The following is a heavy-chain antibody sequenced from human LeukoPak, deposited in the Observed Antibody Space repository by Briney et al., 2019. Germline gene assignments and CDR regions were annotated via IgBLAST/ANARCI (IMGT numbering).Heavy chain of an antibody. CDR3: ARGGRNYVN. Sequence: GRSLRLSCAASGFTFGSYWMSWVRQAPGKGLEWVANIKEDGSEKYYVDSAKGRFTVSRDNAKNSLYLEMNSLRAEDTAVYYCARGGRNYVNWGQGTLVTVSS. CDR1: GFTFGSYW. J-gene: IGHJ4*02. D-gene: IGHD3-10*01. V-gene: IGHV3-7*05. CDR2: IKEDGSEK.